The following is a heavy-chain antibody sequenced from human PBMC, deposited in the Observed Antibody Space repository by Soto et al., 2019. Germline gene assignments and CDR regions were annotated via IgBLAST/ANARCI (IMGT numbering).Heavy chain of an antibody. CDR1: GYTFTSYA. J-gene: IGHJ4*02. Sequence: GASVKVSCKASGYTFTSYAMHWVRQAPGQRLEWMGWINAGNGNTKYSQKFRGRVTITRDTSASTAYMELGSLRSEDTAVYYCARDLFCSGGSCYVNYWGQGTLVTVSS. D-gene: IGHD2-15*01. CDR3: ARDLFCSGGSCYVNY. CDR2: INAGNGNT. V-gene: IGHV1-3*01.